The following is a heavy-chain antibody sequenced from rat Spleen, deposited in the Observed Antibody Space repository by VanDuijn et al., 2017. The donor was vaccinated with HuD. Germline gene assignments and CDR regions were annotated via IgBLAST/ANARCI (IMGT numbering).Heavy chain of an antibody. CDR2: ILYDDTNT. CDR1: GFIFSDYG. CDR3: ARGGFNFDY. J-gene: IGHJ2*01. D-gene: IGHD1-6*01. V-gene: IGHV5-29*01. Sequence: EVQLVESGGGLVQPGRSLKLSCAASGFIFSDYGMAWVRQAPKKGLEWVATILYDDTNTYYRDSVKGRFTISRDNAKSTLYLQMDSLRSEDTATYYCARGGFNFDYWGQGVMVTVSS.